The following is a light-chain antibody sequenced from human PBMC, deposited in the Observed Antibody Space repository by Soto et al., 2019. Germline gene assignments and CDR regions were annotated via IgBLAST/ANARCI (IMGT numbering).Light chain of an antibody. CDR3: QQYYNWPVT. CDR2: GVS. V-gene: IGKV3-15*01. CDR1: RTVSNR. J-gene: IGKJ4*01. Sequence: EIVLTQSPGTLSLSPGERVTLSCRASRTVSNRLAWYQHKPGQAPRLLISGVSTGATGVPPRFSGSGSGTEFTLTVDSLQPEDIAVYYCQQYYNWPVTFGGGTKWIS.